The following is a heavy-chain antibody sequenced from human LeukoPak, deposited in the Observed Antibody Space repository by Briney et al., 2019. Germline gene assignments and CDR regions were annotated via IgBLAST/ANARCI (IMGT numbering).Heavy chain of an antibody. CDR1: GHTFTSYD. D-gene: IGHD6-19*01. CDR3: ARVDSSGWSVDY. Sequence: ASVKVSCKASGHTFTSYDINWVRQATGQGLEWMGWMNPNSGNTGYAQKFQGRVTITRNTSISTAYMELSSLRSEDTAVYYCARVDSSGWSVDYWGQGTLVTVSS. J-gene: IGHJ4*02. V-gene: IGHV1-8*01. CDR2: MNPNSGNT.